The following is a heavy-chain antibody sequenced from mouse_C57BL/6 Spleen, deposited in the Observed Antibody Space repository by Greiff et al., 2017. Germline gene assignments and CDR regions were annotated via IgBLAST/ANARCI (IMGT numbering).Heavy chain of an antibody. V-gene: IGHV1-54*01. CDR1: GYAFTNYL. CDR3: AIGITTVGAHWYFDV. Sequence: VQLQQSGAELVRPGTSVKVSCKASGYAFTNYLIEWVKQRPGQGLEWIGVINPGSGGTNYNEKFKGKATLTADKSSSTAYMQLSSLTSEDSAVYVCAIGITTVGAHWYFDVWGTGTTVTVSS. D-gene: IGHD1-1*01. CDR2: INPGSGGT. J-gene: IGHJ1*03.